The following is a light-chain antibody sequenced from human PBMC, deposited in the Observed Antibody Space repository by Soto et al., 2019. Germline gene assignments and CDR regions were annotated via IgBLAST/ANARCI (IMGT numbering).Light chain of an antibody. CDR2: DVS. Sequence: QSALTQPASVSGSPGQSITISCTGTSSDVGGYNYVSWYQQHPGKAPKLMIYDVSNRPSGVSNRFSGSKSGNTASLTISGLQAEDEPDYCCNSYTSCTTLVFGPGSKVTV. V-gene: IGLV2-14*03. CDR1: SSDVGGYNY. CDR3: NSYTSCTTLV. J-gene: IGLJ1*01.